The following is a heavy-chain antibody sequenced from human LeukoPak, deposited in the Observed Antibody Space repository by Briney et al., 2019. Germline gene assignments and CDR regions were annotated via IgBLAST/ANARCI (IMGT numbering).Heavy chain of an antibody. CDR3: AKSLIRPESGDY. J-gene: IGHJ4*02. CDR2: ISGSGGST. V-gene: IGHV3-23*01. Sequence: GGSLRLSCAASGFTFSSYSMNWVRQAPGKGLEWVSAISGSGGSTYYADSVKGRFTISRDNSMNTLYLQMNSLRAEDTAVYYCAKSLIRPESGDYWGQGTLVTVSS. D-gene: IGHD1-14*01. CDR1: GFTFSSYS.